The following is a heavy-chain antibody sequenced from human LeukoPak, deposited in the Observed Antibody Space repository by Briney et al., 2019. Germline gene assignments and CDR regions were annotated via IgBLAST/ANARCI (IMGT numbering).Heavy chain of an antibody. CDR3: ARRSGYTFFDY. CDR1: GGSSSGYY. V-gene: IGHV4-34*01. D-gene: IGHD3-3*01. J-gene: IGHJ4*02. CDR2: INHSGST. Sequence: PSETLSLTCAVYGGSSSGYYWSWIRQPPGKGLEWIGEINHSGSTNYNPSLKSRVTISVDTSKNQFSLKLSSVTAADTAVYYCARRSGYTFFDYWGQGTLVTVSS.